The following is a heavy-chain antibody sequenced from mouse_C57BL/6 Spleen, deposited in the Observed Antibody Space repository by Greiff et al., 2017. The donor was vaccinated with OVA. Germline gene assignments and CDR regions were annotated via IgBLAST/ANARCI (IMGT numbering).Heavy chain of an antibody. Sequence: QVQLKQPGAELVKPGASVKMSCKASGYTFTSYWITWVKQRPGQGLAWIGDIYPGSGSTNYNEKFKSKATLTVDTSSSTAYMQLSSLTSEDSAVYYCARRGFNWDPYYAMDYWGQGTSVTVSS. CDR2: IYPGSGST. CDR3: ARRGFNWDPYYAMDY. J-gene: IGHJ4*01. CDR1: GYTFTSYW. V-gene: IGHV1-55*01. D-gene: IGHD4-1*01.